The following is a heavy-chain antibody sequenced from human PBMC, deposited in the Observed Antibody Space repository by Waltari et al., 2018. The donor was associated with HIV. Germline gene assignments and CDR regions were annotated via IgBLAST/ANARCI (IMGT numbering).Heavy chain of an antibody. Sequence: QLQLQESGPGLVKPSETLSLTCTVSGGSISSSSYYWGWIRQPPGKGLEWIGSIYYSWSTYYNPSRKGRFTISVDTSKNQFSLKLSSVAAADTAVYYCAGAPYESSFLFDYWGQGTLVTVSS. V-gene: IGHV4-39*07. CDR3: AGAPYESSFLFDY. CDR1: GGSISSSSYY. CDR2: IYYSWST. D-gene: IGHD3-22*01. J-gene: IGHJ4*02.